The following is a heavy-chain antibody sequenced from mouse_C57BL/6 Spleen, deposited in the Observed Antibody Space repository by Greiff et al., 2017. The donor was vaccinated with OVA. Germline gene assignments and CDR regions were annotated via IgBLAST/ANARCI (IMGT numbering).Heavy chain of an antibody. Sequence: QVQLQQPGAELVKPGASVKLSCKASGYTFTSYWMQWVKQRPGQGLEWIGEIDPSDSYTNYNQKFKGKATLTVDTSSSTAYMQLSSLTSEDSAVYYCARAPEAYWGQGTLVTVSA. V-gene: IGHV1-50*01. J-gene: IGHJ3*01. CDR2: IDPSDSYT. CDR3: ARAPEAY. CDR1: GYTFTSYW.